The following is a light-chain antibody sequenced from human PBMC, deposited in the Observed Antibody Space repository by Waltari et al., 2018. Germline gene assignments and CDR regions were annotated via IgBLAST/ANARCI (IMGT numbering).Light chain of an antibody. CDR3: CSYAGSSTFV. CDR1: SRDVGSCNL. V-gene: IGLV2-23*02. Sequence: QSALTQPASVSGSPGQSITISCTGTSRDVGSCNLVHWYQQHPGKAPKLMIYEVSKRPSGVSNRFSGSKSGNTASLTISGLQAEDEADYYCCSYAGSSTFVFGGGTKLTVL. J-gene: IGLJ2*01. CDR2: EVS.